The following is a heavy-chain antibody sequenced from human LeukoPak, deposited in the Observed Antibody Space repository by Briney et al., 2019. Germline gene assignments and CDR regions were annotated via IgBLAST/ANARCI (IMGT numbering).Heavy chain of an antibody. Sequence: ASVKVSCTASGDILNSYHIHWVRQAPGQELEWMGIIKHSGGSTTYAQKFQGRLTMTRDTSTGTVNMELSSLTSEDTAVYYCARDFSWSVDYWGQGALVTVSS. CDR1: GDILNSYH. CDR2: IKHSGGST. D-gene: IGHD6-13*01. J-gene: IGHJ4*02. V-gene: IGHV1-46*02. CDR3: ARDFSWSVDY.